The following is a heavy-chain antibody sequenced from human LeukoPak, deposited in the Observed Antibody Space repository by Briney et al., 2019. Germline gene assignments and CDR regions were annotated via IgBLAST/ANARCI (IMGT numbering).Heavy chain of an antibody. J-gene: IGHJ5*02. CDR1: GFTFSNAW. Sequence: GGSLRLSCATSGFTFSNAWMNWVRQAPGKGLEWVGRIRSNSGGGTIDYAAPVKGRFTLSRDDSKTTLYLQMNSLQTEDTAVYYCATDFYDSTWGQGTLVTVSS. D-gene: IGHD3-22*01. CDR3: ATDFYDST. V-gene: IGHV3-15*07. CDR2: IRSNSGGGTI.